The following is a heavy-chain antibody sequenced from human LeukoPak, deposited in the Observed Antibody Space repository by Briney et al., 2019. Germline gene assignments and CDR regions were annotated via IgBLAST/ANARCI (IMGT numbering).Heavy chain of an antibody. Sequence: GGSLRLSCAASGVTFSSYSMNWVRQAPGKGLEWVSSISSSSTYIYYADLVKGRFTISRDNAKNSLYLQMNSLSAEDTAVYYCGHCTTTSCYVGGHWGQGTLVTVSS. CDR2: ISSSSTYI. CDR3: GHCTTTSCYVGGH. J-gene: IGHJ4*02. CDR1: GVTFSSYS. D-gene: IGHD2-2*01. V-gene: IGHV3-21*01.